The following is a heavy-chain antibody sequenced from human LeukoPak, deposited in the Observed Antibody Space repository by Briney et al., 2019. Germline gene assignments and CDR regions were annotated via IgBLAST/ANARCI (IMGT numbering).Heavy chain of an antibody. J-gene: IGHJ4*02. V-gene: IGHV3-7*02. CDR2: IKQDGTEK. CDR1: GFTFSSYW. Sequence: PGGSLRLSCAASGFTFSSYWMSWVRQAPGEGLEWVANIKQDGTEKYYMDSVKGRFSFSRDTSKNTLYLQMNRLRAEDTAGYSWGRNGFKASGELWGRGTLVSVLS. D-gene: IGHD1-7*01. CDR3: GRNGFKASGEL.